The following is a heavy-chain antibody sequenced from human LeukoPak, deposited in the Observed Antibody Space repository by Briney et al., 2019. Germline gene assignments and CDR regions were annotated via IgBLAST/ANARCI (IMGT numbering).Heavy chain of an antibody. D-gene: IGHD3-10*01. CDR2: IYYSGST. Sequence: SQTLSLTCTVSGGSISSGDYYWSWIRQPPGKGLEWIGYIYYSGSTYYNPSLKSRVTISVDTSKNQFSLKLSSVTAADTAVYYCARDPITMVRGVIPRSDYWGQGTLVTVSS. J-gene: IGHJ4*02. CDR1: GGSISSGDYY. V-gene: IGHV4-30-4*08. CDR3: ARDPITMVRGVIPRSDY.